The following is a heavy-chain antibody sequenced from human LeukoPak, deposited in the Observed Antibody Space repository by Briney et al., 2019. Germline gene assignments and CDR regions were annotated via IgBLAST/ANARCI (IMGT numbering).Heavy chain of an antibody. CDR1: AYSVTSDYF. J-gene: IGHJ4*02. V-gene: IGHV4-38-2*02. CDR3: ATVRASHYGDWFFDY. D-gene: IGHD4-17*01. CDR2: VDPSGNT. Sequence: PSETLSLTCTVSAYSVTSDYFWGSIRQPPGKGLEWIGNVDPSGNTYYNPSLKSRATISLDTSKKDFSLKLTSVTAADTAIYYCATVRASHYGDWFFDYWGQGTLVTVSS.